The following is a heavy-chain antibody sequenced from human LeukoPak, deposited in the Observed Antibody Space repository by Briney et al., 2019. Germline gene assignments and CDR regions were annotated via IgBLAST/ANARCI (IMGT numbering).Heavy chain of an antibody. V-gene: IGHV1-69*04. J-gene: IGHJ4*02. Sequence: GASVKVSCKASGGTFSSYATSWVRQAPGQGLEWMGRIIPILGIANYAQKFQGRVTITEDKSTSTAYMELSSLRSEDTAVYYCARAPLYYGSGSYLTFDYWGQGTLVTVSS. CDR2: IIPILGIA. CDR3: ARAPLYYGSGSYLTFDY. D-gene: IGHD3-10*01. CDR1: GGTFSSYA.